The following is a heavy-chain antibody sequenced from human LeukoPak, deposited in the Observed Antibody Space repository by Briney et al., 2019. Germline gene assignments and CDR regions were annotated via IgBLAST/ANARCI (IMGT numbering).Heavy chain of an antibody. V-gene: IGHV1-8*03. CDR2: MNPNSGKL. CDR3: AREGLDY. CDR1: GYTFSFYD. Sequence: GASVNVSCKASGYTFSFYDINWVRQATGQGLEWMGYMNPNSGKLGYAQKFQGRVTITTDSSTSTAYMELSSLRSEDTAVYYCAREGLDYWGQGTLVTVSS. J-gene: IGHJ4*02.